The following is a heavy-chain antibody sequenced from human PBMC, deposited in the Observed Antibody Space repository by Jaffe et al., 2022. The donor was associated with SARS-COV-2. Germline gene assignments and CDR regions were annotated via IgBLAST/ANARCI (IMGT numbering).Heavy chain of an antibody. CDR2: ISSSSSYI. J-gene: IGHJ2*01. CDR3: ARVVEPFDFLTGHHYWYLDL. V-gene: IGHV3-21*01. CDR1: GFTFSSYS. D-gene: IGHD3-9*01. Sequence: EVQLVESGGGLVKPGGSLRLSCAASGFTFSSYSMNWVRQAPGKGLEWVSSISSSSSYIYYADSVKGRFTISRDNAKNSLYLQMNSLRAEDTAVYYCARVVEPFDFLTGHHYWYLDLWGRGTLVTVSS.